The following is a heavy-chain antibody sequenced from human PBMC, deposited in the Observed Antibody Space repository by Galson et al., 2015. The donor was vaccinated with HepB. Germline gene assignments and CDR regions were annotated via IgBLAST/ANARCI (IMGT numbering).Heavy chain of an antibody. V-gene: IGHV3-23*01. J-gene: IGHJ4*02. CDR2: ISGSGGST. Sequence: SLRLSCAASGFTFSSYAMSWVRQAPGKGLEWVSAISGSGGSTYYADSVKGRFTISRDNSKNTLYLQMNSLRAEDTAVYYCAKDGVNWNSGGYFDYWGQGTLVTVSS. D-gene: IGHD1-1*01. CDR1: GFTFSSYA. CDR3: AKDGVNWNSGGYFDY.